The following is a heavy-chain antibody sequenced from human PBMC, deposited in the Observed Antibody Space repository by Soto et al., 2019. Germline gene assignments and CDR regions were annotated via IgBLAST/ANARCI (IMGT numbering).Heavy chain of an antibody. Sequence: GGSLRLSCAASGFTFSSYAMSWVRQSPGKGLEWVSAISSSGSSTYYADSVKGRFTISRDGSKNTLYLQMNSLRVEDTAVYYCTRATHGFCSGGSCYTTGYWGQGTLVTVSS. J-gene: IGHJ4*02. CDR3: TRATHGFCSGGSCYTTGY. CDR2: ISSSGSST. V-gene: IGHV3-23*01. D-gene: IGHD2-15*01. CDR1: GFTFSSYA.